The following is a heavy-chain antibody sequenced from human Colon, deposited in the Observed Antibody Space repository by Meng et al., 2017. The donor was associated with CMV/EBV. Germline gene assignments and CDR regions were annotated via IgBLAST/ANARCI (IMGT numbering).Heavy chain of an antibody. J-gene: IGHJ3*02. CDR3: ARDQQGEASLVPYHAFDI. CDR1: GGTFSRIG. CDR2: IVPIFTTP. V-gene: IGHV1-69*05. D-gene: IGHD2-2*01. Sequence: SVKVSCKASGGTFSRIGISWVRQAPGQGLEWMGKIVPIFTTPTYAQKFQGRVTITTDESMNTAYMELSSLRSADTAIYYCARDQQGEASLVPYHAFDIWGQGTMVTVSS.